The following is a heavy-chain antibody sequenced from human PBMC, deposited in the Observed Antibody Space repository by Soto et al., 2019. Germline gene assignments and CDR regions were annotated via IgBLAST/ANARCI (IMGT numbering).Heavy chain of an antibody. CDR2: IYYSGST. V-gene: IGHV4-59*01. CDR1: GGSISSYY. J-gene: IGHJ4*02. Sequence: SETLSLTCTVSGGSISSYYWSWIRQPPGKGMEWNGYIYYSGSTNYNPSLKSRVTISVDTSKNQFSLKLSSVTAADTAVYYCARFSYDYIWGSYRFAEGFDYWGQGTLVTVSS. CDR3: ARFSYDYIWGSYRFAEGFDY. D-gene: IGHD3-16*02.